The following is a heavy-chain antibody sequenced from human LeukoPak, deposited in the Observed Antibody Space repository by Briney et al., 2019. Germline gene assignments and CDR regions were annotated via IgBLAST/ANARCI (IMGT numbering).Heavy chain of an antibody. CDR3: AKDQGYSQDC. CDR1: GFTFINYG. D-gene: IGHD5-18*01. CDR2: IGYDESNK. J-gene: IGHJ4*02. V-gene: IGHV3-30*02. Sequence: GGSLRLSXAASGFTFINYGVHWVRQAPGKGLEWVAFIGYDESNKYCADSAKGRFTISRENSKNTLYLQMNSLRAEDTGVYYCAKDQGYSQDCWGQGTLVTVSS.